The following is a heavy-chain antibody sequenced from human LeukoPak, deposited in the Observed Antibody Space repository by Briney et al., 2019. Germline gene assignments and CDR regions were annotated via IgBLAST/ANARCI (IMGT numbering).Heavy chain of an antibody. CDR3: ARAPPYDSSGFPAKGEAFDI. D-gene: IGHD3-22*01. V-gene: IGHV4-4*07. CDR1: GGSISSYY. J-gene: IGHJ3*02. Sequence: SETLSLTCTVSGGSISSYYWSWIRQPAGKGLEWIGRIYTSGSTNYNPSLKSRVTMSVDTSKNQFSLKLSSVTAADTAVYYCARAPPYDSSGFPAKGEAFDIWGQGTMVTVSS. CDR2: IYTSGST.